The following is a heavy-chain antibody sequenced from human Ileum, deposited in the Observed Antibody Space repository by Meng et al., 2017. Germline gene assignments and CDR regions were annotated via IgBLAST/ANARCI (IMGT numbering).Heavy chain of an antibody. V-gene: IGHV3-9*03. CDR1: GFTFDDYA. CDR2: ISWNSGSI. CDR3: AKGRFGELLYAFDI. Sequence: SCAASGFTFDDYAMHWVRQAPGKGLEWVSGISWNSGSIGYADSVKGRFTISRDNAKNSLYLQMNSLRAEDMALYYCAKGRFGELLYAFDIWGQGTMVTVSS. J-gene: IGHJ3*02. D-gene: IGHD3-10*01.